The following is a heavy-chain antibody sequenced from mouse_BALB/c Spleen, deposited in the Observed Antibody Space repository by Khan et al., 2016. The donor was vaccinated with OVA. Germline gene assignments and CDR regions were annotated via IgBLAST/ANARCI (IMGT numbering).Heavy chain of an antibody. J-gene: IGHJ4*01. D-gene: IGHD1-1*01. CDR2: IAPGSGST. CDR1: GYTLTSYW. CDR3: ARDNYFGSSCYAMDY. V-gene: IGHV1S41*01. Sequence: DLVKPGASVKLSCKASGYTLTSYWINWIKQRPGQGLEWIGRIAPGSGSTDYNEMFKGKATLTVDTSSSTVYIQLSSLSYEDSAVYFCARDNYFGSSCYAMDYWGQGTSVTVSS.